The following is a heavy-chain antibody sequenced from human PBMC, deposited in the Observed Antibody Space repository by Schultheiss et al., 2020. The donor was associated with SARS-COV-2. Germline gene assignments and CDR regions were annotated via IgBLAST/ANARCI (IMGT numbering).Heavy chain of an antibody. CDR3: ARQEFTENLGSFDI. D-gene: IGHD1-14*01. Sequence: GGSLRLSCKASGYSFTTYWIGWVRQMPGKGLEWMAIIFPDDSNTKYSPSFQGQVTISADKSISTAYLQWSSLTASDTAMYYCARQEFTENLGSFDIWGQGTMVTVSS. V-gene: IGHV5-51*01. J-gene: IGHJ3*02. CDR2: IFPDDSNT. CDR1: GYSFTTYW.